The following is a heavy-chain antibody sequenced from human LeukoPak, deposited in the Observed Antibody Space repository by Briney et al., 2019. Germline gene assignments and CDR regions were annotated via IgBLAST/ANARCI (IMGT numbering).Heavy chain of an antibody. D-gene: IGHD3-22*01. CDR1: GFTFSSYA. CDR3: ARARPWDSSRSYYFGMDV. V-gene: IGHV3-23*01. CDR2: IPGSGGAT. J-gene: IGHJ6*02. Sequence: GGSLRLSCEASGFTFSSYAIRWVRQAPGTGLEWVSSIPGSGGATYYADSVRGRFSISRDSSKNTVYLQMNSLRDEDTAVYYCARARPWDSSRSYYFGMDVWGHGATVIVSS.